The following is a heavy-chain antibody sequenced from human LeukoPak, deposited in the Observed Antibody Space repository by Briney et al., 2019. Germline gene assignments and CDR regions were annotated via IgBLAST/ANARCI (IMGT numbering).Heavy chain of an antibody. CDR3: AREGDYGDYSKSFYYMDV. D-gene: IGHD4-17*01. CDR2: IYTSENT. Sequence: PSETLSLTCTVSGGYIGSYYWSWIRQPAGKGLQWIGRIYTSENTDDNPSLKSRVTMSVDMSTSQFSLRLTSVTAADTAVYYCAREGDYGDYSKSFYYMDVWGKGTTVTVYS. J-gene: IGHJ6*03. CDR1: GGYIGSYY. V-gene: IGHV4-4*07.